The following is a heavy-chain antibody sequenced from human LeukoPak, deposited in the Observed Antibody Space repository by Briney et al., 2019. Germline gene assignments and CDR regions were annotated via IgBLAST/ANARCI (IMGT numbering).Heavy chain of an antibody. CDR2: IYYRGST. J-gene: IGHJ3*02. CDR3: ARDRYSGYDGFGAFDI. Sequence: GSLRLSCAASGFTVSTNYMSWVRQAPGKGLEWIGFIYYRGSTNYNPSLESRVTISIDTSKNRFSLKLSSVTAADTAVYYCARDRYSGYDGFGAFDIWGQGTMVTVSS. CDR1: GFTVSTNY. D-gene: IGHD5-12*01. V-gene: IGHV4-59*02.